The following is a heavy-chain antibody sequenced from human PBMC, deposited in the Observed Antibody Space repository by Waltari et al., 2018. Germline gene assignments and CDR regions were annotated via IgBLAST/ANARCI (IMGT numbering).Heavy chain of an antibody. CDR2: ISSDGTGT. J-gene: IGHJ4*02. CDR3: ARLEAEQWLGVY. CDR1: GINFRNHW. V-gene: IGHV3-74*01. D-gene: IGHD6-19*01. Sequence: EGQLVESGGGLVQPGGALRLSCAASGINFRNHWMHWVRQAPGKGLVWNSRISSDGTGTDYADSVQGRFVISRDNARDTLYLQMNNLRAEDTALYYCARLEAEQWLGVYWGPGTLVTVSS.